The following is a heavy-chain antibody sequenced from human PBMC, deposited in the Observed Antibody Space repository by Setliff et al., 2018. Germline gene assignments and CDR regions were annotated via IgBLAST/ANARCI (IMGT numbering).Heavy chain of an antibody. Sequence: GGSLRLSCGASGFAFSSFAMSWVRQAPGKGLEWVSSISSSSSYIYYADSVKGRFTISRDNAKNSLFLQMNILEVEDTAVYYCVRDWASGDDHWGRGTLVTVSS. CDR2: ISSSSSYI. CDR3: VRDWASGDDH. CDR1: GFAFSSFA. J-gene: IGHJ4*02. V-gene: IGHV3-21*01. D-gene: IGHD3-10*01.